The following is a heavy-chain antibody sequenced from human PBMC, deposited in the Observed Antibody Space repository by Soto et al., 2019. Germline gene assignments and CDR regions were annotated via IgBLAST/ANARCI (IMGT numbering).Heavy chain of an antibody. CDR3: ARERDGTMYDY. J-gene: IGHJ4*02. D-gene: IGHD1-7*01. V-gene: IGHV5-51*01. Sequence: GESLKISCKGSGYSFPSDWIGWVRQMPGKGLEWMGSIYPADSDTRYSPAFQGHLTMSVDKSINTAYLQWSSLKASDTAMYYCARERDGTMYDYWGQGTMVTVSS. CDR2: IYPADSDT. CDR1: GYSFPSDW.